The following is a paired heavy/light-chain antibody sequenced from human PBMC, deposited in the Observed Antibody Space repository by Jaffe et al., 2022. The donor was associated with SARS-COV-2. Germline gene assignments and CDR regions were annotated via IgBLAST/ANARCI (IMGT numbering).Light chain of an antibody. CDR1: QSLLDSDGKTY. CDR3: MQAIELPLT. CDR2: EVS. J-gene: IGKJ4*02. Sequence: DIAMTQTPLSLSVTPGQPASISCKSSQSLLDSDGKTYLYWYLQRPGQAPQLLMYEVSKRFSGVSERFSGSGSGTDFTLKISRVEAEDVGVYYCMQAIELPLTFGGGTRVDIK. V-gene: IGKV2-29*03.
Heavy chain of an antibody. V-gene: IGHV1-69*08. CDR1: GGTFSTQT. D-gene: IGHD3-3*01. CDR3: ANAFGVAAPRN. CDR2: IVPILGTV. J-gene: IGHJ4*02. Sequence: QVQLVQSGAEVKKPGSSVKVSCKTSGGTFSTQTITWVRQAPGQGPEWMGRIVPILGTVNFAQKFQGRGTITADRSTSTAYMELNNLRSDDTAVYYCANAFGVAAPRNWGQGTLVIVSS.